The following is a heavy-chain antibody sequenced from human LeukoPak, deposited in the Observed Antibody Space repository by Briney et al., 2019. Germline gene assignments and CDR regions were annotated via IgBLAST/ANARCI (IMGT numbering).Heavy chain of an antibody. J-gene: IGHJ6*04. CDR3: AREVI. Sequence: GGSLRLSCAASEFTFSTYWMTWVRQAPGKGLEWVADIKQDGSEKYYVDSVKGRFTISRQNAKNSLFLQMNSLRVEDTAVYYCAREVIWGKGTTVTISS. D-gene: IGHD3-10*01. CDR2: IKQDGSEK. V-gene: IGHV3-7*01. CDR1: EFTFSTYW.